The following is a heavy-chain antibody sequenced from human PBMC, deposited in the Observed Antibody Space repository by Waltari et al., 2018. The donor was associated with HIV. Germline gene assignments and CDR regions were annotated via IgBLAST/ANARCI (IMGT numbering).Heavy chain of an antibody. J-gene: IGHJ3*01. D-gene: IGHD3-16*01. Sequence: QVSLQQWGAGLLKPSANLSLVCAVYGGSLDGYFWTWLRQRPGGGLDWIAEITHNGVVNYKSFFEGRVTISLDTSVNQFSLHVDSLTAADTATYYCARGSYNYVRGSHPGDGFEVWGQGTPVIVS. CDR3: ARGSYNYVRGSHPGDGFEV. V-gene: IGHV4-34*02. CDR2: ITHNGVV. CDR1: GGSLDGYF.